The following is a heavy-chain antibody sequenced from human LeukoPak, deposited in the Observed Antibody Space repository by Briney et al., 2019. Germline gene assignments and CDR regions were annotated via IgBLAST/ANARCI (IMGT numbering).Heavy chain of an antibody. CDR2: IYYSGST. CDR3: ARGGYYDSSGYYSAHFDY. D-gene: IGHD3-22*01. Sequence: SETLSLTCTVSGGSVSSGSYYWSWIRQPPGKGLEWIGYIYYSGSTTYNPSLKSRVTISVDTSKNQFSLKLSSVTAADTAVYCCARGGYYDSSGYYSAHFDYWGQGTLVTVSS. V-gene: IGHV4-61*01. J-gene: IGHJ4*02. CDR1: GGSVSSGSYY.